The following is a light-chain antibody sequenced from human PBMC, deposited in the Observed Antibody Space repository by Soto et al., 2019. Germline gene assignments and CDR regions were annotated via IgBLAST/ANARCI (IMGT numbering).Light chain of an antibody. Sequence: EIVLTQSPGTLSSSPGERATLSCRASQTVTSNYLAWYQQKPGQAPRLLFFGASIRATGLPDRFSGGVSGTDFTLTISRLEPEDFAVYYCQQYGSSPGTFGQGTKVEVK. CDR3: QQYGSSPGT. V-gene: IGKV3-20*01. J-gene: IGKJ1*01. CDR2: GAS. CDR1: QTVTSNY.